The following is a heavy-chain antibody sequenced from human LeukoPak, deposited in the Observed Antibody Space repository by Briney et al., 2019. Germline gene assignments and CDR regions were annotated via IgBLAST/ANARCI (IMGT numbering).Heavy chain of an antibody. V-gene: IGHV1-2*02. Sequence: GASVKVSCKASGHTFNTYYMHWVRQAPGQGLEWMGWINPNSGGTDYAQKFQGRVTMTRDTSITTAYMELSRLRSDDTAIYYCTKGFLSHIVVAGPESDAFDIWGQGTMVTVSS. CDR1: GHTFNTYY. CDR3: TKGFLSHIVVAGPESDAFDI. J-gene: IGHJ3*02. CDR2: INPNSGGT. D-gene: IGHD6-19*01.